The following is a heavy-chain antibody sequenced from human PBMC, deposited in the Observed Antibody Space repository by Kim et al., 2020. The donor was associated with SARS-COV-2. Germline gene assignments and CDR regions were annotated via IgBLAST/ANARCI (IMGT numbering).Heavy chain of an antibody. Sequence: GGSLRLSCAASGFTFSSYGMHWVRQAPGKGLEWVAVISYDGSNKYYADSVKGRFTISRDNSKNTLYLQMNSLRAEDTAVYYCAKDQLDIVVVVAATGHAFDIWGQGTMVTVSS. J-gene: IGHJ3*02. CDR2: ISYDGSNK. CDR1: GFTFSSYG. V-gene: IGHV3-30*18. CDR3: AKDQLDIVVVVAATGHAFDI. D-gene: IGHD2-15*01.